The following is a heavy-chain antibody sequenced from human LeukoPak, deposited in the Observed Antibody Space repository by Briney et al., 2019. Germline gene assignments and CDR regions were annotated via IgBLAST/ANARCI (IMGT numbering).Heavy chain of an antibody. V-gene: IGHV3-66*01. CDR1: GFAVSNNY. J-gene: IGHJ4*02. CDR3: ARWVKNGGKGCYFDY. D-gene: IGHD4-23*01. Sequence: GGSLTLSCGASGFAVSNNYMTWVRLVPGKGLGWVCVMYGDGRTYYPDSVKGRFTISRHKSENTVYMLMNSLRVQDTAVYYCARWVKNGGKGCYFDYGGEGTLVTVS. CDR2: MYGDGRT.